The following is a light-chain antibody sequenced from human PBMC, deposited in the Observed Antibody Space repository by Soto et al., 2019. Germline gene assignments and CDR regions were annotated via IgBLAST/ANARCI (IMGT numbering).Light chain of an antibody. CDR2: GNT. CDR1: TSNIGTNY. CDR3: AVWDDSLSGVV. V-gene: IGLV1-47*01. Sequence: QSVLTQPPSASGTPGQTVTISSSGGTSNIGTNYISWYQHLPGTAPKLLIYGNTQRPSGVPDRFSGSKSGTSASLAISGLRSDDEADYYCAVWDDSLSGVVFGGGTKLTVL. J-gene: IGLJ3*02.